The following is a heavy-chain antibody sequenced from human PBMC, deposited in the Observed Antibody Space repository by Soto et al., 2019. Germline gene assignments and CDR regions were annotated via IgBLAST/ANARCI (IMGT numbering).Heavy chain of an antibody. CDR1: GFTFSSDW. CDR2: IKHDGSEK. D-gene: IGHD6-6*01. CDR3: ARGVH. Sequence: EVQLVESGGGLVQPGGSLRLSCAASGFTFSSDWMSWVRQAPGRGLEWVANIKHDGSEKYYVDSVMDRFTISRDNAKNSLSLQMNSLRAEATAVYYCARGVHWGQGTLVTVSS. J-gene: IGHJ4*02. V-gene: IGHV3-7*01.